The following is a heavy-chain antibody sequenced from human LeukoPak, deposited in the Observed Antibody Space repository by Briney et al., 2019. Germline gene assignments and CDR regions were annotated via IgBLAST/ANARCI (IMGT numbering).Heavy chain of an antibody. CDR1: GFSFSDYG. D-gene: IGHD4-17*01. CDR2: VSSNGIYT. V-gene: IGHV3-64*01. CDR3: ARGPTVITFNAFDV. J-gene: IGHJ3*01. Sequence: PGGSLRLSCAASGFSFSDYGMYWVRQAPGKGLEHVSGVSSNGIYTYYANSVKGRFTISRDNSKNTLYLQMGSLGPEDMGVYYCARGPTVITFNAFDVWGQGTMVTVSS.